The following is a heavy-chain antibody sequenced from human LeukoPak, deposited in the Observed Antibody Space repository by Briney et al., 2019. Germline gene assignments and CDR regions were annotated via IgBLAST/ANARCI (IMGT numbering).Heavy chain of an antibody. CDR1: GGSFSGYY. D-gene: IGHD5-12*01. Sequence: SETLSLTCAVYGGSFSGYYWSWIRQPPGKGLEWIEEINHSGSTNYNPSLKSRVTISVDTSKNQFSLKLSSVTAADTAVYYCARGPGGYDWSYYYYGMDVWGQGTTVTVSS. V-gene: IGHV4-34*01. CDR2: INHSGST. CDR3: ARGPGGYDWSYYYYGMDV. J-gene: IGHJ6*02.